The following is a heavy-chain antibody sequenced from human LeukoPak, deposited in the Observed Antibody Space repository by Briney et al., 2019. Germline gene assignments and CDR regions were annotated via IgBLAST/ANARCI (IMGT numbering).Heavy chain of an antibody. V-gene: IGHV1-8*01. Sequence: ASVKVSCKASGYTFTSYDINWVRQATGQGLEWMGWMNPNSGNTGYAQKFQGRVTMTTNTSISTAYMELSSLRSEDTAIYYCASGIRRGYSWFDPWGQGTLVTVSS. D-gene: IGHD2-15*01. CDR3: ASGIRRGYSWFDP. J-gene: IGHJ5*02. CDR2: MNPNSGNT. CDR1: GYTFTSYD.